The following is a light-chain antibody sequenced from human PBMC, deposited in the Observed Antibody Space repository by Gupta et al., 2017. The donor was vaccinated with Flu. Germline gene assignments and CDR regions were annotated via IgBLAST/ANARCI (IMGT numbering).Light chain of an antibody. J-gene: IGKJ4*01. V-gene: IGKV1-9*01. CDR3: QQIARYPLT. CDR2: AAS. Sequence: DIQLTQSPSFLSASVGDRVTITCRASKGISNDLAGYQQKPGKAPDLLIYAASTLKSGVQSRFSGSGSGTEFTLTISSLQPEDFATFYCQQIARYPLTVGGGTKVEIK. CDR1: KGISND.